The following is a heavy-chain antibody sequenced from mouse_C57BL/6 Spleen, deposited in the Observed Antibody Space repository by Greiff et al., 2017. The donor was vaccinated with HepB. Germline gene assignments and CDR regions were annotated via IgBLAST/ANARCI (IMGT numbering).Heavy chain of an antibody. CDR1: GYTFTDYN. D-gene: IGHD1-1*02. CDR2: INSNKRGT. CDR3: ARSAHYGYAMDY. V-gene: IGHV1-18*01. J-gene: IGHJ4*01. Sequence: EVQLQQSGPELVKPGASVKIPCKASGYTFTDYNMDWVKQSHGKSLEWIGDINSNKRGTIYNQKFKGKATLIVDKSSSTAYIELRSLTSEDTAVYYCARSAHYGYAMDYWGQGTSVTVSS.